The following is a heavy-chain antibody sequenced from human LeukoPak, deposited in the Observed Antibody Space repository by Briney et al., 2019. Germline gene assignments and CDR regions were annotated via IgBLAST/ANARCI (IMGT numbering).Heavy chain of an antibody. D-gene: IGHD3-3*01. V-gene: IGHV3-11*01. CDR3: ARGPFWSGYYDD. CDR2: ISDSGSTI. J-gene: IGHJ4*02. Sequence: GGSLRLSCAASGFTFSSYGMSWIRQAPGKGLEWVSYISDSGSTIYYADSVKGRFTISRDNAKNSLYLQVNSPRAEDTAVYYCARGPFWSGYYDDWGQGTLVTVSS. CDR1: GFTFSSYG.